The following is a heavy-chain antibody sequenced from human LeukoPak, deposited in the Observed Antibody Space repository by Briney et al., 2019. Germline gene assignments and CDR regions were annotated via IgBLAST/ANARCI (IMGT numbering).Heavy chain of an antibody. Sequence: SVKVSCKASVGTFSSYAISWVRQAPGQGLEWMGRIIPILGIANYAQKFQGRVTITADKSTSTAYMELSSLRSEDTAVYYCARGPLDYYDSSGYFNWGQGTLVTVSS. V-gene: IGHV1-69*04. CDR2: IIPILGIA. J-gene: IGHJ4*02. D-gene: IGHD3-22*01. CDR3: ARGPLDYYDSSGYFN. CDR1: VGTFSSYA.